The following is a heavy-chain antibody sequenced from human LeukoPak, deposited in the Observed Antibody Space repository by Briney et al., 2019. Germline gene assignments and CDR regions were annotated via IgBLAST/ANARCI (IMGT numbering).Heavy chain of an antibody. CDR1: GGSISSRTYY. J-gene: IGHJ3*02. V-gene: IGHV4-61*03. CDR3: ARGNYYHHSSDAFDI. CDR2: IYYSGTT. Sequence: SETLSLTCTVSGGSISSRTYYWGWIRQAPGKGLEGIGLIYYSGTTNSNPSLKSRFTISVDRSRNHCSLKLSSVTARATAVFRCARGNYYHHSSDAFDIWGQGTMVTVSS. D-gene: IGHD3-22*01.